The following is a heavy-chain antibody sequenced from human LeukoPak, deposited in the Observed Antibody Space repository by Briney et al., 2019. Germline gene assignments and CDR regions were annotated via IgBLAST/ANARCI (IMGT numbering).Heavy chain of an antibody. CDR2: ISSSSSYT. J-gene: IGHJ4*02. Sequence: GGSLRLSCAASGFTFSDYYMSWIRQAPGKGLEWVSCISSSSSYTNYADSVKSRFTISRDNAKNSLYLQMNSLRAEDTAVHYCARSAVAGTGFDYWGQGTLVTVSS. D-gene: IGHD6-19*01. V-gene: IGHV3-11*06. CDR3: ARSAVAGTGFDY. CDR1: GFTFSDYY.